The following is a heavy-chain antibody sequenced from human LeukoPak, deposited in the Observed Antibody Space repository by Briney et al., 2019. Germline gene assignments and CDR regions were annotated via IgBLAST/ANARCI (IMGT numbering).Heavy chain of an antibody. V-gene: IGHV3-21*01. D-gene: IGHD5-18*01. Sequence: AGGSLRLSCAASGFTFSSYSMNWVRQAPGKGLEWVSSISSSSSYIYYADSVKGRFTISRDNAKNSLYLQMNSLRAEDTAVYYCAREDWWIQLWLHFDYWGQGTLVTVSS. CDR2: ISSSSSYI. J-gene: IGHJ4*02. CDR1: GFTFSSYS. CDR3: AREDWWIQLWLHFDY.